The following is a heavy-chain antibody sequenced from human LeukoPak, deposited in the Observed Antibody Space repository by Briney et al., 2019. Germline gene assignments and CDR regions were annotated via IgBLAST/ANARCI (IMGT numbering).Heavy chain of an antibody. CDR1: GFTFSSYS. CDR2: ISSSSSTI. CDR3: ARDQRRWLRVTLFDY. D-gene: IGHD5-12*01. V-gene: IGHV3-48*01. Sequence: GGSLRLSCAASGFTFSSYSMNWVRQAPGKGLEWVPYISSSSSTIYYADSVKGRFTISRDNAKNSLYLQMNSLRAEDTAVYYCARDQRRWLRVTLFDYWGQGTLVTVSS. J-gene: IGHJ4*02.